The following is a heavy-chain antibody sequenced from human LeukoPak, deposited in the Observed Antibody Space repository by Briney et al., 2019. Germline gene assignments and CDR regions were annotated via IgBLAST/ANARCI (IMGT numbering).Heavy chain of an antibody. D-gene: IGHD3-3*01. V-gene: IGHV4-34*01. J-gene: IGHJ4*02. CDR3: ARVPLRFLEPFDY. CDR1: VGSVSGYY. Sequence: PSETLSLTCAVYVGSVSGYYWSWIRQPPEKGLEWIGEISHRGRTHYTPALQSRVTMSVDTSKNQFALTLNSVTAAATAVYYCARVPLRFLEPFDYWGQGILVTVSS. CDR2: ISHRGRT.